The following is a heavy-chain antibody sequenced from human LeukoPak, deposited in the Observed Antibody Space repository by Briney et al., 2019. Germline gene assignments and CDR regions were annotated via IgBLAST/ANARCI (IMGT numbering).Heavy chain of an antibody. CDR2: IYITRGA. D-gene: IGHD2/OR15-2a*01. V-gene: IGHV4-4*07. CDR1: GGSISSYY. CDR3: ARESRIVEGDGYYMDV. J-gene: IGHJ6*03. Sequence: SETLSLTCTVSGGSISSYYWSWIRQTAGKRLEWIGRIYITRGADYNPSLRSRVILSVDTSMNQFSMHLTSVTAADTAVYYCARESRIVEGDGYYMDVWGKGTSVTISS.